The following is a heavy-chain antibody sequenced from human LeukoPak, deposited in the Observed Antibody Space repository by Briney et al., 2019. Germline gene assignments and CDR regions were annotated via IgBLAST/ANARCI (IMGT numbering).Heavy chain of an antibody. CDR1: GFSFGIFE. CDR2: ISSSGSTI. Sequence: GGSLRLSCAASGFSFGIFEMNWVRQAPGKGLEWVSYISSSGSTIYYADSVKGRFTISRDNAKNSLYLQMNSLRAEGTAVYYCAELGITMIGGVWGKGTTVTISS. CDR3: AELGITMIGGV. V-gene: IGHV3-48*03. J-gene: IGHJ6*04. D-gene: IGHD3-10*02.